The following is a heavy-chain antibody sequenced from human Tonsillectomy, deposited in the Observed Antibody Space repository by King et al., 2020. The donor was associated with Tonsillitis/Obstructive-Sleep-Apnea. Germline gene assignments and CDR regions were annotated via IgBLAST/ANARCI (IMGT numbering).Heavy chain of an antibody. CDR2: LRGSTYTI. CDR3: ARDQDWAFDY. CDR1: GFTFSTYS. Sequence: VQLVESGGGLVQPGGSLRLSCAVSGFTFSTYSINWVRQAPGKGLEWVSYLRGSTYTIYYADSVKGRFTISRDNAKNSLFLQMTALRDDDTAVYFCARDQDWAFDYWGQGTLVTVSS. V-gene: IGHV3-48*02. D-gene: IGHD3-9*01. J-gene: IGHJ4*02.